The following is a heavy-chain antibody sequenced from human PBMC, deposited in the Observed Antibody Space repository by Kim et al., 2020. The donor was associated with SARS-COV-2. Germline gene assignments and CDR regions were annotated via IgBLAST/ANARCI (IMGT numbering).Heavy chain of an antibody. J-gene: IGHJ4*02. V-gene: IGHV5-51*01. Sequence: SPSFQGQVTISADKSISTAYLQWSSLKASDTAMYYCARHDEVTTSINFDYWGQGTLVTVSS. D-gene: IGHD4-17*01. CDR3: ARHDEVTTSINFDY.